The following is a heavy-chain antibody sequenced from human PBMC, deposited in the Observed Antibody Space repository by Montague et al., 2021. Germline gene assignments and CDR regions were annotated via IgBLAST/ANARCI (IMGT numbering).Heavy chain of an antibody. J-gene: IGHJ4*02. CDR3: ARGLFGTVNGQYSGGWYYFDE. D-gene: IGHD6-19*01. Sequence: SETLSLTCGLSGGSLSGYYWAWIRQTPGKGLEWIGNTNHSGSAKYNPSLKNRVSISVGTSNNQFFLDLTSVTAADTAMYFCARGLFGTVNGQYSGGWYYFDEWGQGTMVTVPS. V-gene: IGHV4-34*01. CDR2: TNHSGSA. CDR1: GGSLSGYY.